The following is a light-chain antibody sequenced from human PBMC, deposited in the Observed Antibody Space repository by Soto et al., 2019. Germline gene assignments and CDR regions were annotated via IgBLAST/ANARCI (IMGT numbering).Light chain of an antibody. CDR3: QQYGTAQRM. CDR1: QSLTTSF. CDR2: YXS. Sequence: IVLTQSPGTVILSPGERASLPXRVSQSLTTSFIAWYQPQPGXAPRVXXDYXSSSANGSPDSFSGSGSGTDFTLTISRMDPDDCDAFFCQQYGTAQRMFGQGTRLEIK. V-gene: IGKV3-20*01. J-gene: IGKJ5*01.